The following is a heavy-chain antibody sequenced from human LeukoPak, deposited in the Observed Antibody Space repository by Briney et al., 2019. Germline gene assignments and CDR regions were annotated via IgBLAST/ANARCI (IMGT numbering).Heavy chain of an antibody. Sequence: PSQTLSLTCTVSGGSISSGDYYWSWIRQPPGKGLEWIGYIYYSGSTYYNPSLKSRVTISVDTSKNQFSLELSSVTAADTAVYYCARVAGTTSDAFDIWGQGTMVTVSS. J-gene: IGHJ3*02. V-gene: IGHV4-30-4*01. CDR1: GGSISSGDYY. CDR3: ARVAGTTSDAFDI. D-gene: IGHD4-17*01. CDR2: IYYSGST.